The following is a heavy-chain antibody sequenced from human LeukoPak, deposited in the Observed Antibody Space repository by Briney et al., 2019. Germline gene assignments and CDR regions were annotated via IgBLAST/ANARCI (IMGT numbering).Heavy chain of an antibody. J-gene: IGHJ4*02. CDR3: AKDVGKWESLHFFDY. V-gene: IGHV3-23*01. Sequence: GGSLRLSCLTSGFTLSTNAMSWVRQAPGKGPEWISGISGSGASTYYADSVKGRFTISRDDSRNTLYLQMNSLRGDDTAVYYCAKDVGKWESLHFFDYWGQGTLVTVSS. CDR1: GFTLSTNA. CDR2: ISGSGAST. D-gene: IGHD1-26*01.